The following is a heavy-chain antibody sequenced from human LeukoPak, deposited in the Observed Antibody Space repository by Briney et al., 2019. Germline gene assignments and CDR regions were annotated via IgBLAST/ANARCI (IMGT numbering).Heavy chain of an antibody. D-gene: IGHD6-6*01. V-gene: IGHV3-21*01. J-gene: IGHJ4*02. CDR1: GFTFSSYS. CDR2: ISSSSSYI. Sequence: GGSLRLSCAASGFTFSSYSMNWVRQAPGKGLEWVSSISSSSSYIYYADSVKGRFTISRDNAKNSLYLQMNSLRAEDTAVYYCARDLREGVWSSSSGGVDYWGQGTLVTVSS. CDR3: ARDLREGVWSSSSGGVDY.